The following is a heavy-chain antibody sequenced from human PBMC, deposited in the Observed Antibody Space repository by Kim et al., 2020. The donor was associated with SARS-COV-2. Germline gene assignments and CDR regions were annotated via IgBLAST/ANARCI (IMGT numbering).Heavy chain of an antibody. J-gene: IGHJ4*02. V-gene: IGHV3-23*01. D-gene: IGHD3-10*01. CDR2: VSGSGANT. CDR3: AKDMYYGSSVDY. CDR1: GFTFSTYA. Sequence: GGSLRLSCAASGFTFSTYAMNWVRQAPGKGLEWVSAVSGSGANTHYADSVKGRFTISRDNSENTLYLQMNNLRVEDTAVYYCAKDMYYGSSVDYWCQGTLVAVSS.